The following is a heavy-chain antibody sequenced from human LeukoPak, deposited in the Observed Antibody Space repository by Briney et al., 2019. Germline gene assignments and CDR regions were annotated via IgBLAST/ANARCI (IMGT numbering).Heavy chain of an antibody. V-gene: IGHV3-21*01. CDR3: VASGSYHIPSFDY. CDR1: GFTFSSYS. Sequence: GGSLRLSCAASGFTFSSYSMNWVRQAPGKGLEWVSSISSSSSYIYYADSVKGRFTISRDNAKNSLYLQMNSLRAEDTAVYYCVASGSYHIPSFDYWGQGTLVTVSS. CDR2: ISSSSSYI. D-gene: IGHD1-26*01. J-gene: IGHJ4*02.